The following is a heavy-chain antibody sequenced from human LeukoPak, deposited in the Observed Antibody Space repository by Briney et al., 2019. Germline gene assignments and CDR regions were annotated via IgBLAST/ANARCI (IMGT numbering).Heavy chain of an antibody. CDR2: ISTCDGNT. CDR3: ARTCRGASCYQIY. D-gene: IGHD2-2*01. J-gene: IGHJ4*02. CDR1: GYTFTSYG. V-gene: IGHV1-18*01. Sequence: ASVKVSCKASGYTFTSYGISWVRQAPGQGLEWMGWISTCDGNTNYAQKFQGRVTLTTDTSTSTAYMELRSLRSDDTAVYYCARTCRGASCYQIYWGQGTLVTVSS.